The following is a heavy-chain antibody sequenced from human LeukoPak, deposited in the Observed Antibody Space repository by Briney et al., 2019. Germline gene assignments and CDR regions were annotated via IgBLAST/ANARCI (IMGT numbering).Heavy chain of an antibody. CDR1: GGSISSYY. V-gene: IGHV4-4*09. Sequence: SETLSLTCTVSGGSISSYYWSWIRQPPGKGLEWTGYIYTSGSTNYNPSLKSRVTISVDTSKNQFSLKLSSVTAADTAVYYCARHLRVDTAMGYYYYMDVWGKGTTVTVSS. D-gene: IGHD5-18*01. J-gene: IGHJ6*03. CDR2: IYTSGST. CDR3: ARHLRVDTAMGYYYYMDV.